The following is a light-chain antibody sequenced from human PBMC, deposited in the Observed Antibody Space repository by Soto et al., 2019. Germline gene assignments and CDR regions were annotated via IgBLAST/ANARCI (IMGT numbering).Light chain of an antibody. CDR1: SSDVGGYNY. V-gene: IGLV2-14*01. Sequence: QSALTQPASVSGSPGQSITISCTGTSSDVGGYNYVSWYQQHPGKAPKLMIYDVSNRPSGVSNRFSGSKSGNTASLTISGLQAEDEADYYCSSYTSSSIPYVVFGGGTKPDRP. J-gene: IGLJ2*01. CDR3: SSYTSSSIPYVV. CDR2: DVS.